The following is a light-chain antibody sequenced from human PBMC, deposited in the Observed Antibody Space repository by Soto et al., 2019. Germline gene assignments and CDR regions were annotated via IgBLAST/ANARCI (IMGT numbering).Light chain of an antibody. V-gene: IGKV3-15*01. CDR1: QSVGNN. Sequence: EIVMTQSPATLSVSPGVRAAVSCWASQSVGNNLAWYQQKPGQAPRLLIYGTSTRATGIPARFSGSGSGTELTLTISGLQSEDFGVYYCQQYISWPISFGQGTRLEIK. CDR2: GTS. J-gene: IGKJ5*01. CDR3: QQYISWPIS.